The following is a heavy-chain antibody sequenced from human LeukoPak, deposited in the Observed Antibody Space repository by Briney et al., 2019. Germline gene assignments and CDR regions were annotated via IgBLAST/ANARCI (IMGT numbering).Heavy chain of an antibody. J-gene: IGHJ4*02. CDR2: VDPEDGET. CDR3: ATAPNYCSSTSCASYFDY. CDR1: GYTFTDYY. Sequence: GGSVKVSCKASGYTFTDYYIHWVQQAPGKGLEWMGRVDPEDGETIYAEKFQGRVTITADTSTDTAYMELSSLRSEDRAVYYCATAPNYCSSTSCASYFDYWGQGTLVTVSS. V-gene: IGHV1-69-2*01. D-gene: IGHD2-2*01.